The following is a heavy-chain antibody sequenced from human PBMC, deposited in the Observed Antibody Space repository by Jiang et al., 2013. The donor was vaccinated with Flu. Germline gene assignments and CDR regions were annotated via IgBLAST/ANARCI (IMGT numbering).Heavy chain of an antibody. CDR2: FIPIFDTT. J-gene: IGHJ6*03. Sequence: VQLVESGAELKKPGSSVKVSCKASGGTFSYAISWVRQAPGQGLEWMGGFIPIFDTTSYAQKFQGRVTITADKSTSTVYMELTSLTSGDTAIYYCARETTGYSYGCMD. D-gene: IGHD5-18*01. CDR3: ARETTGYSYGCMD. V-gene: IGHV1-69*06. CDR1: GGTFSYA.